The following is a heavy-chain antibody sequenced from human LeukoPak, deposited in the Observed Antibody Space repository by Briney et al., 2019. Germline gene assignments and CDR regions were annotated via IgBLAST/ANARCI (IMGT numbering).Heavy chain of an antibody. J-gene: IGHJ6*03. CDR3: ARVGIAARRGHYYYYYYMDV. CDR2: IIPIFGTA. V-gene: IGHV1-69*05. CDR1: GGTFSSYA. Sequence: GSSVKVSCKASGGTFSSYAISWVRQAPGQGLEWMGGIIPIFGTANYARKFQGRVTITTDESTSTAYMELSSLRSEDTAVYYCARVGIAARRGHYYYYYYMDVWGKGTTVTVSS. D-gene: IGHD6-6*01.